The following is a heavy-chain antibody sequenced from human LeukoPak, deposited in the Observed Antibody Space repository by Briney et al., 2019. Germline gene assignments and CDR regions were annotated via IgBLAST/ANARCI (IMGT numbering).Heavy chain of an antibody. D-gene: IGHD3-10*01. V-gene: IGHV4-39*01. CDR3: ARHLNYYGSGSYNYGMDV. Sequence: SQTLSLTCTVSGGSISSGGYYWGWIRQAPGKGLEWIGSTYNSGYTYNNPSLKSRVTKSIDTSKNQFSLKLSSVTAADTAIYYCARHLNYYGSGSYNYGMDVWGQGTTVTVSS. J-gene: IGHJ6*02. CDR1: GGSISSGGYY. CDR2: TYNSGYT.